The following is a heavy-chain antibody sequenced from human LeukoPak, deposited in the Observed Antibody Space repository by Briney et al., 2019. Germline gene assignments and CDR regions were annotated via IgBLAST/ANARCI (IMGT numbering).Heavy chain of an antibody. J-gene: IGHJ4*02. D-gene: IGHD1-26*01. CDR3: ARRGGSYYLEYYFDY. CDR2: IYPGDSDT. Sequence: GESLKISCKGSGYSFTSYWIGWVRQMPGKGLEWMGIIYPGDSDTRYSPSFQGQVTISADKSISTAYLQWSSLKASDTAMYYCARRGGSYYLEYYFDYWSQGTLVTVSS. V-gene: IGHV5-51*01. CDR1: GYSFTSYW.